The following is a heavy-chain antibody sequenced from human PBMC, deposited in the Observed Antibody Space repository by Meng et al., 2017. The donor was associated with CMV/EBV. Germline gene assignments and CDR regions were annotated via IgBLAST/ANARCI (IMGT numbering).Heavy chain of an antibody. V-gene: IGHV4-34*01. J-gene: IGHJ5*02. CDR3: ARGGNWFDP. CDR1: GGSFSGYY. Sequence: QVQLQQWGAGLLKPSETLSLTCAAYGGSFSGYYWSWIRQPPGKGLEWIGEINHSGSTNYNPSLKSRVTISVDTSKNQFSLKLSSVTAADTAVYYCARGGNWFDPWGQGTLVTASS. CDR2: INHSGST.